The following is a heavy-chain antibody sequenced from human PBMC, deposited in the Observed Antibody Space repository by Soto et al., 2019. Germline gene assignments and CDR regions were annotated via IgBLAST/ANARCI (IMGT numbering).Heavy chain of an antibody. CDR2: ISGYNGNT. V-gene: IGHV1-18*04. J-gene: IGHJ6*02. CDR1: GYTFSGYS. CDR3: ARDVFCGGAPACPDMDV. D-gene: IGHD2-21*01. Sequence: ASVKVSGKASGYTFSGYSITCVRQAPGQGLEWMGRISGYNGNTNYARTLRGRLTLTTDTSTSTAYMELRSLTSDDTAVYYCARDVFCGGAPACPDMDVWGQGTTVTAP.